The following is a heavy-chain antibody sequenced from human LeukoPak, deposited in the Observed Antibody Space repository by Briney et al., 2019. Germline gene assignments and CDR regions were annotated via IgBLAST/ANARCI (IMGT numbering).Heavy chain of an antibody. CDR1: GFTFRSYW. CDR2: INQGGSVQ. Sequence: GGSLRLSCAASGFTFRSYWMSWVRQAPGKGLERVANINQGGSVQYYMDSVKGRFTISRDDAKNSLYVQMNSLRDEDTAVYYCARVEYSGWNLEYWGQGTLVTVSS. V-gene: IGHV3-7*01. CDR3: ARVEYSGWNLEY. J-gene: IGHJ4*02. D-gene: IGHD5-12*01.